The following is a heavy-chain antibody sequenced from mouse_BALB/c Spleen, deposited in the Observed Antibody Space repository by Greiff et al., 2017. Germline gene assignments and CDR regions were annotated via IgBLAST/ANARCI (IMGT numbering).Heavy chain of an antibody. CDR3: ARSRYDERVYFDY. J-gene: IGHJ2*01. CDR1: GYTFTSYY. Sequence: QVQLQQSGPELVKPGASVRISCKASGYTFTSYYIHWVKQRPGQGLEWIGWIYPGNVNTKYNEKFKGKATLTADKSSSTAYMQLSSLTSEDSAVYFCARSRYDERVYFDYWGQGTTLTVSS. V-gene: IGHV1S56*01. D-gene: IGHD2-14*01. CDR2: IYPGNVNT.